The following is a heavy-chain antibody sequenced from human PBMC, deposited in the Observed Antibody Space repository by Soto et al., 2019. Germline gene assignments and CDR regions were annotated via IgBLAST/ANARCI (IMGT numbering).Heavy chain of an antibody. CDR3: AIFITGTPPVRGDYYYYMDV. J-gene: IGHJ6*03. D-gene: IGHD1-7*01. V-gene: IGHV1-24*01. Sequence: ASVKVSWKVSGYTLTELSMHWVRQAPGKGLEWMGGFDPEDGETIYAQKFQGRVTMTEDTSTDTAYMELSSLRSEDTAVYYCAIFITGTPPVRGDYYYYMDVWGKGTTVTVSS. CDR2: FDPEDGET. CDR1: GYTLTELS.